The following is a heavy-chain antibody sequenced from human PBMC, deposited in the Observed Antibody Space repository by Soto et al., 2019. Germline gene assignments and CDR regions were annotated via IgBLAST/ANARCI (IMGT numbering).Heavy chain of an antibody. D-gene: IGHD6-6*01. CDR2: IYYSGST. V-gene: IGHV4-31*03. CDR3: ARGDTGWQRVPYYCYFKSF. Sequence: SETLSLTCTVSGGSISSGGYYWSWIRQHPGKGLEWIGYIYYSGSTYYNPSLKSRVTISVDTSKNQFSLKLSSVTAADTAVYYCARGDTGWQRVPYYCYFKSFWGKGTTDIGSS. J-gene: IGHJ6*03. CDR1: GGSISSGGYY.